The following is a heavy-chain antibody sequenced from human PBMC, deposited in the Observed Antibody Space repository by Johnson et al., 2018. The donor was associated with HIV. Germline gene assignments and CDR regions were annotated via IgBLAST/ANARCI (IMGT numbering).Heavy chain of an antibody. V-gene: IGHV3-64*01. D-gene: IGHD4-17*01. CDR3: ARRGDRDAFDI. Sequence: VQLVESGGGLVQPGGSLRLSCAASGFTFSSYAMHWVRQAPGKGLEYVSAISSNGGSTYYANSVKGRFTISRDNSKNTLYLQMGSRRAEDMAVYYCARRGDRDAFDIWGQGTMVTVSS. CDR1: GFTFSSYA. J-gene: IGHJ3*02. CDR2: ISSNGGST.